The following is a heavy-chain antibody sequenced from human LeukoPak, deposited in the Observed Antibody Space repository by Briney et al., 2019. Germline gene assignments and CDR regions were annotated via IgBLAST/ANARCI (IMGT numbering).Heavy chain of an antibody. CDR3: ARDANYGLFDY. J-gene: IGHJ4*02. V-gene: IGHV3-7*04. D-gene: IGHD3-16*01. CDR2: IKQDGTEK. Sequence: GGSLRLSCVASGFTFSGYWMSWVRQAPGKGLEWVANIKQDGTEKYQEDSVRGRFTISRDSAKNSLYLQMNSLRAEDTAVYYCARDANYGLFDYWGQGTLVTVSS. CDR1: GFTFSGYW.